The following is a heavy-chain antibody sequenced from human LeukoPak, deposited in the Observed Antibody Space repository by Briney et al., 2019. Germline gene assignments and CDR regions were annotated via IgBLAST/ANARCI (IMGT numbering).Heavy chain of an antibody. CDR1: GFTFSNYG. J-gene: IGHJ4*02. CDR3: AKDWGEYFDYVWGSFTSFDF. V-gene: IGHV3-23*01. D-gene: IGHD3-16*01. Sequence: GGSLRLSCATSGFTFSNYGVSWVRQAPGKGLEWVSGISGSGHRTYYADSVKGRFTIPRDNSKNTLYLQMNSLRAEDTAVYYCAKDWGEYFDYVWGSFTSFDFWGQGTQVTVSS. CDR2: ISGSGHRT.